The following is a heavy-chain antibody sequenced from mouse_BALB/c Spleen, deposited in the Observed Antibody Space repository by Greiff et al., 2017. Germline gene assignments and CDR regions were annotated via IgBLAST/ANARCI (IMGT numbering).Heavy chain of an antibody. CDR3: AGVRPFAY. J-gene: IGHJ3*01. Sequence: VQLKESGPELVKPGASVKISCKASGYTFTDYNMHWVKQSHGKSLEWIGYIYPYNGGTGYNQKFKSKATLTVDNSSSTAYMELRSLTSEDSAVYYCAGVRPFAYWGQGTLVTVSA. D-gene: IGHD2-14*01. CDR2: IYPYNGGT. V-gene: IGHV1S29*02. CDR1: GYTFTDYN.